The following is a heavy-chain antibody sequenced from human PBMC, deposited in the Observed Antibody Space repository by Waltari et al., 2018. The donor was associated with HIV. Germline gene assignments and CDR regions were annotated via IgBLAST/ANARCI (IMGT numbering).Heavy chain of an antibody. Sequence: EVQLLESGGGLVQPGGSLRLSCAASGFPVSSYAMSWVRQAPGKGLAWVSAISGSGGSTYYADSVKGRFTISRDNSKNTLYLQMNSLRAEDTAVYYCAKVWRWEPVGYFDYWGQGTLVTVSS. CDR2: ISGSGGST. CDR1: GFPVSSYA. D-gene: IGHD1-26*01. CDR3: AKVWRWEPVGYFDY. J-gene: IGHJ4*02. V-gene: IGHV3-23*01.